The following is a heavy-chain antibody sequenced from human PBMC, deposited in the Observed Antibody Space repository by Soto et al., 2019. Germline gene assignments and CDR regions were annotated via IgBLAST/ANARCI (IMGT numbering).Heavy chain of an antibody. CDR3: AREGYCSSTSCYSYYYYGMDV. V-gene: IGHV3-33*01. CDR1: GFTFSSYG. CDR2: IWYDGSNK. Sequence: PGGSLRLSCAASGFTFSSYGMHWVRQAPGKGLEWVAVIWYDGSNKYYADSVKGRFTISRDNSKNTLYLQMNSLRAEDTAVYYCAREGYCSSTSCYSYYYYGMDVWGQGTTVTVS. D-gene: IGHD2-2*01. J-gene: IGHJ6*02.